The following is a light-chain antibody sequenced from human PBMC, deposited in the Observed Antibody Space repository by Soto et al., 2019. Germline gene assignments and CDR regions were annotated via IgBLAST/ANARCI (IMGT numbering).Light chain of an antibody. CDR2: SNN. Sequence: QSMLTQPPSASGTPGQRVTISCSGSSSNIGSNTVNWYQQLPGTAPKLLIYSNNQRPSGVPDRFSGSKSGTSASLAISGLQSEDGADYYCAAWDDSLNGYVFGTGTKVTVL. CDR3: AAWDDSLNGYV. J-gene: IGLJ1*01. V-gene: IGLV1-44*01. CDR1: SSNIGSNT.